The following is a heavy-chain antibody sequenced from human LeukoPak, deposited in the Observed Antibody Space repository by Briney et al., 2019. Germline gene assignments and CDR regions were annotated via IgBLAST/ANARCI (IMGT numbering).Heavy chain of an antibody. Sequence: GASVKVSCKASGYTFTSYYIHWVRQAPGQGLEWMGWLSAYNGNTNYAQNLQGRVTMTRDTSTSTVYMELSSLRSEDTAVYYCARGEGKWLLFWGQGTLVTVSS. CDR1: GYTFTSYY. CDR2: LSAYNGNT. CDR3: ARGEGKWLLF. J-gene: IGHJ4*02. V-gene: IGHV1-18*04. D-gene: IGHD3-3*01.